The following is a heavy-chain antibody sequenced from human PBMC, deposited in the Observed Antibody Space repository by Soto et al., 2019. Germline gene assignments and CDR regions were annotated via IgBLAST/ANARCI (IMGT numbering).Heavy chain of an antibody. J-gene: IGHJ6*02. CDR2: IYPGDSDS. V-gene: IGHV5-51*01. D-gene: IGHD4-17*01. CDR3: ARRGGDYPYYYGMDV. Sequence: GESLKISCKGSGYSFTSYWIAWVRQMPGKGLEWMGIIYPGDSDSRYSPSFQGQVTISADKSISTAYLQWSSLKASDTAMYYCARRGGDYPYYYGMDVWGQGTTVTVSS. CDR1: GYSFTSYW.